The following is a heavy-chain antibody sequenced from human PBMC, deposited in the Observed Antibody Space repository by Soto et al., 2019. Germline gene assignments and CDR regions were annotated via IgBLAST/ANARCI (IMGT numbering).Heavy chain of an antibody. CDR2: IYYSGST. CDR1: GGSISSGGYY. Sequence: NPSETLSLTCTVSGGSISSGGYYWSWIRQHPGKGLEWIGYIYYSGSTYYNPSLKSRVTISVDTSKNQFSLKLSSVTAADTAVYYCARYFYGDNPRHGRYNWFDPWGQGTLVTVSS. V-gene: IGHV4-31*03. J-gene: IGHJ5*02. D-gene: IGHD4-17*01. CDR3: ARYFYGDNPRHGRYNWFDP.